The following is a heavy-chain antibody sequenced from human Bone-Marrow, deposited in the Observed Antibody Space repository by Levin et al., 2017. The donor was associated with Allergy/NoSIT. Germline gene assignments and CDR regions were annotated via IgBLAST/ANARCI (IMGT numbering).Heavy chain of an antibody. CDR3: ARDLGAPFFDY. D-gene: IGHD3-16*01. J-gene: IGHJ4*02. CDR1: GFTFSSYT. Sequence: GESLKISCAASGFTFSSYTMNWVRRAPGKGLEWVSSISSSSSSIYYTDSVQGRFTISRDNAKNSLFLQMNSLRAEDTAVYYCARDLGAPFFDYWGQGTLVTVSS. CDR2: ISSSSSSI. V-gene: IGHV3-21*01.